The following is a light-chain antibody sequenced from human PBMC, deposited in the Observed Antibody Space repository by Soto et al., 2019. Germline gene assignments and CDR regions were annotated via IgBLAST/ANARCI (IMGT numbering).Light chain of an antibody. J-gene: IGKJ2*01. V-gene: IGKV3-20*01. CDR3: QQYGRSPPFT. CDR2: GAS. CDR1: QSVSSTY. Sequence: EIGLTQSPGTLSLSPGERATLSCRASQSVSSTYIAWYQQNPGQAPRLLIYGASSRATGIPDRFSGSGSGTEFTLTISRLEPEDFAVYFCQQYGRSPPFTFGQGTKVEIK.